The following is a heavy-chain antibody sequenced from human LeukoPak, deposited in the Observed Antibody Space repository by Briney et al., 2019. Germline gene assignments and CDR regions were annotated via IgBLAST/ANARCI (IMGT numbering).Heavy chain of an antibody. J-gene: IGHJ4*02. Sequence: GASVKVSCKASGGTFSSYAISWVRQALGQGLEWMGGIIPIFGTANYAQKFQGRVTITADESTSTAYMELSSLRSEDTAVYYCATYGSGSYYFDYWGQGTLVTVSS. CDR3: ATYGSGSYYFDY. D-gene: IGHD3-10*01. V-gene: IGHV1-69*13. CDR1: GGTFSSYA. CDR2: IIPIFGTA.